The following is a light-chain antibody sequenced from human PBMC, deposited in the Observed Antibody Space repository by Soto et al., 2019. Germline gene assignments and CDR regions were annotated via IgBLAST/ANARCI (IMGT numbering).Light chain of an antibody. J-gene: IGKJ2*01. CDR1: QGVLHSSSNRFS. CDR3: QQYFSTPT. CDR2: WAS. V-gene: IGKV4-1*01. Sequence: DIVMTQSPDSLAVSLGERATINCKSSQGVLHSSSNRFSIAWYQQKPGLPPKLIIYWASARESGVPDQFSGSGSGTDFTLTISSLQAEDVAVYYCQQYFSTPTFGQGTKLEVK.